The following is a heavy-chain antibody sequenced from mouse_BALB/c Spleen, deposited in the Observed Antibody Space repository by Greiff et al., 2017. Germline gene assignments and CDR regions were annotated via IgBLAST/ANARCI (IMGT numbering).Heavy chain of an antibody. J-gene: IGHJ3*01. CDR2: INPYNDGT. V-gene: IGHV1-14*01. D-gene: IGHD2-2*01. Sequence: VQLKQSGPELVKPGASVKMSCKASGYTFTSYVMHWVKQKPGQGLEWIGYINPYNDGTKYNEKFKGKATLTSDKSSSTAYMELSSLTSEDSAVYYCARGGSYGYDGFAYWGQGTLVTVSA. CDR1: GYTFTSYV. CDR3: ARGGSYGYDGFAY.